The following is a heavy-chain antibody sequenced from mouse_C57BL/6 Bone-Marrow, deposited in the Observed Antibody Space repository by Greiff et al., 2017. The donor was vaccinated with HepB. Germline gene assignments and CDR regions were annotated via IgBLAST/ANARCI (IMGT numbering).Heavy chain of an antibody. Sequence: VQLQQSGAELARPGASVKMSCKASGYTFTSYTMHWVKQRPGQGLEWIGYINPSSGYTKYNQKFKDKATLTADKSSSTAYMQLSSLTSEDSAVCYCATSPPNWGYFDVWGTGTTVTVSS. J-gene: IGHJ1*03. CDR2: INPSSGYT. D-gene: IGHD4-1*01. CDR3: ATSPPNWGYFDV. CDR1: GYTFTSYT. V-gene: IGHV1-4*01.